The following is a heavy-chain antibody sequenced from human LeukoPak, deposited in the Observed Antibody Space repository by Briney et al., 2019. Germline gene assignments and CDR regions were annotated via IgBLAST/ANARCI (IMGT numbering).Heavy chain of an antibody. CDR3: ARDFTGGRFRHLDY. CDR1: GFTVSSNY. CDR2: MSYDGIKK. D-gene: IGHD4-23*01. Sequence: PGGSLRLSCAASGFTVSSNYMSWVRQAPGKGLEWVAVMSYDGIKKEYAESVKGRVTVSRDISESTVTLQMNDMRADDTAVYYCARDFTGGRFRHLDYWGQGILVTVSS. J-gene: IGHJ4*02. V-gene: IGHV3-33*08.